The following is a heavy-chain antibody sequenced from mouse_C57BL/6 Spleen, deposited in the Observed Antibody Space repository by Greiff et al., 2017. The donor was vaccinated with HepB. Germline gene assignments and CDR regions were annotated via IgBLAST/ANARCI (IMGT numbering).Heavy chain of an antibody. Sequence: EVKVVESGGGLVQPKGSLKLSCAASGFSFNTYAMNWVRQAPGKGLEWVARIRSKSNNYATYYADSVKDRFTISRDDSESMLYLQMNNLKTEDTAMYYCVSHNWDGYAMDYWGQGTSVTVSS. CDR3: VSHNWDGYAMDY. CDR2: IRSKSNNYAT. V-gene: IGHV10-1*01. CDR1: GFSFNTYA. J-gene: IGHJ4*01. D-gene: IGHD4-1*01.